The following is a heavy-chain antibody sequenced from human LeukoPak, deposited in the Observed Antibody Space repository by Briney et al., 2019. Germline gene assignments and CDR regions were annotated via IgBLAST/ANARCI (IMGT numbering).Heavy chain of an antibody. D-gene: IGHD6-19*01. CDR3: ASHTNGWYRVLDS. CDR1: GGSMSSYY. J-gene: IGHJ4*02. CDR2: IDYSGRT. Sequence: PSETLSLTCIVSGGSMSSYYWSWIRQPPGKGLEWIGNIDYSGRTNYNPSLKSRVTISIDTSKSQFSLKLSSVTAADTAVYYCASHTNGWYRVLDSWGRGALVTVSS. V-gene: IGHV4-59*08.